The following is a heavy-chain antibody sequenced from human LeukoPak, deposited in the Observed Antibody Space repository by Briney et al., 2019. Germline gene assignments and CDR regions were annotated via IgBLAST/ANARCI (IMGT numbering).Heavy chain of an antibody. CDR1: GFTFSSYG. D-gene: IGHD2-15*01. CDR3: AKDIVVVVAATTDY. CDR2: ISGSGGST. Sequence: GESLRLSCAASGFTFSSYGMSWVRQAPGKGLEWVSAISGSGGSTYYADSVKGRFTISRDNSKNTLYLQMNSLRAEDTAVYYCAKDIVVVVAATTDYWGQGTLVTVSS. J-gene: IGHJ4*02. V-gene: IGHV3-23*01.